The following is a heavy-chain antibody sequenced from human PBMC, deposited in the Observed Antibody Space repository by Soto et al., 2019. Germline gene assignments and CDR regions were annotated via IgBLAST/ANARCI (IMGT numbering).Heavy chain of an antibody. D-gene: IGHD6-19*01. Sequence: PSRTLSITRAISGDSVSSNSAAWNWIRQSPSRGLQWLGRTYYRSKWYNDYAVSVKSRITINPDTSKNQFSLQLNSVTPEDTAVYYCARDTAVAVYYYDGMDVWGQGTTVTVSS. CDR3: ARDTAVAVYYYDGMDV. CDR2: TYYRSKWYN. J-gene: IGHJ6*02. CDR1: GDSVSSNSAA. V-gene: IGHV6-1*01.